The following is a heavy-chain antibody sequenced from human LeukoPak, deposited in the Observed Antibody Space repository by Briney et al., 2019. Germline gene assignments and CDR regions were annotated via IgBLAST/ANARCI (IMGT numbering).Heavy chain of an antibody. CDR2: VSCSGST. D-gene: IGHD6-19*01. Sequence: SETLSLTCTVSGGAISGGSYYWAWIRQPPGKGLEWIGTVSCSGSTYYKLSLKSRVTISVDTSKNQFCLYVNSVTAAYTAVYFCVRHGGYIYHNWFVPWGQGTLVTVSS. CDR3: VRHGGYIYHNWFVP. V-gene: IGHV4-39*01. CDR1: GGAISGGSYY. J-gene: IGHJ5*01.